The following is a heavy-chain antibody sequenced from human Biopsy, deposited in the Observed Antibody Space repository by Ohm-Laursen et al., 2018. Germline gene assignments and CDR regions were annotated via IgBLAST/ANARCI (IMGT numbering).Heavy chain of an antibody. CDR1: GFTFSSHA. Sequence: SSLRLSCAASGFTFSSHAMSWVRQAPGKGLEWVAAIWYDGSNKNYADSVKGRFTISRDNSKNTLYLQMNSLRVEDTAVYYCARWDYWGQGTLVTVSS. CDR2: IWYDGSNK. V-gene: IGHV3-33*08. CDR3: ARWDY. J-gene: IGHJ4*02.